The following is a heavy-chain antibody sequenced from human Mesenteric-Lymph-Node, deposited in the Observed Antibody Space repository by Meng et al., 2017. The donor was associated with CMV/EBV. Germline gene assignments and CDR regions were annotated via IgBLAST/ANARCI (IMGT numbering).Heavy chain of an antibody. D-gene: IGHD2/OR15-2a*01. V-gene: IGHV4-59*01. CDR2: IYYSGST. J-gene: IGHJ6*02. CDR3: VRVLDYTDYFHLDV. Sequence: SETLSLTCTVSGGSISSYYWSWIRQPPGKGLEWIGYIYYSGSTNYNPSLKSRVTISVDTSKNQFSMKLSSVTAADTAVFYCVRVLDYTDYFHLDVWGQGTAVTVSS. CDR1: GGSISSYY.